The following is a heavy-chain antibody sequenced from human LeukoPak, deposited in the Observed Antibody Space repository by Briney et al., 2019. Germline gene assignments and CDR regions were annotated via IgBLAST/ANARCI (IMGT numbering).Heavy chain of an antibody. V-gene: IGHV3-66*02. D-gene: IGHD3-10*01. CDR3: AREIMVRGVMGDY. Sequence: GGSLRLSCAASGFTVSSNYMSWVRQAPGKGLEWVSVIYSGGSTYYADSVKGRFTISRDNFKNTLYLQMNSLRAEDTAVYYCAREIMVRGVMGDYWGQGTLVTVSS. CDR2: IYSGGST. J-gene: IGHJ4*02. CDR1: GFTVSSNY.